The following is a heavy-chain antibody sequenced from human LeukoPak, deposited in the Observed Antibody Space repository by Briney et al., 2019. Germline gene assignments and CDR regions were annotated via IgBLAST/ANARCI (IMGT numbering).Heavy chain of an antibody. J-gene: IGHJ4*02. CDR1: GGSISSYY. CDR2: IYYSGST. D-gene: IGHD5-24*01. V-gene: IGHV4-59*08. CDR3: ARHRMATMPIDY. Sequence: SETLSLTCTVSGGSISSYYWSWIRQLPGKGLEWIGYIYYSGSTNYNPSLKSRVTISVDTSKNQFSLKLSSVTAADTAVYYCARHRMATMPIDYWGQGTLVTVSS.